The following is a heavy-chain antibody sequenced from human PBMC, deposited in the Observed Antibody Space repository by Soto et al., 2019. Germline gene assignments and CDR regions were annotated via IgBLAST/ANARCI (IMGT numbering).Heavy chain of an antibody. D-gene: IGHD3-3*01. CDR3: ARGRSTDFGLDV. V-gene: IGHV3-23*01. CDR2: ISDGGERT. Sequence: EVQLLESGGDLVQPGGSLRLSCVDSGFTFSDYVMSWVRQVPGKGLEWVSSISDGGERTDYRDSVRGRFTISRDNARFTPHLQMSSLRVDDTVIYFCARGRSTDFGLDVWGQGTTVTVSS. CDR1: GFTFSDYV. J-gene: IGHJ6*02.